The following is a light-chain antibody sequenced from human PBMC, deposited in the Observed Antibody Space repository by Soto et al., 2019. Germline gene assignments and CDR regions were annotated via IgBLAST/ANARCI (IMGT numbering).Light chain of an antibody. CDR1: RSLSSTS. CDR2: DVS. V-gene: IGKV3-20*01. J-gene: IGKJ1*01. Sequence: PGERAALSCRASRSLSSTSLAWYQQRPGQAPRLLIYDVSSRATGIPDRISGSGSGTDFTLTINRLEPDDFAVYYCQQYGSSPRTFGQGTKVEIK. CDR3: QQYGSSPRT.